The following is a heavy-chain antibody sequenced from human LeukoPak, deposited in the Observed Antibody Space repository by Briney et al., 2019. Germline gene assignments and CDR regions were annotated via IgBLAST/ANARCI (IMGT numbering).Heavy chain of an antibody. D-gene: IGHD3-10*01. Sequence: GASVKVSCKASGYTFTSYDINWVRQATGQGLEWMGWMNPNSGNTGYAQKFQGRVTMTRNTSISTAYMELSSLRSEDTAVYYCASSSMVRGVIIKNYYYGMDVWDQGTTVTVSS. V-gene: IGHV1-8*01. J-gene: IGHJ6*02. CDR1: GYTFTSYD. CDR2: MNPNSGNT. CDR3: ASSSMVRGVIIKNYYYGMDV.